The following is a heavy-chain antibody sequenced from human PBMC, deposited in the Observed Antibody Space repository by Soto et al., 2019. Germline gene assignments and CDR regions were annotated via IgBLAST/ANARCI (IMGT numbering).Heavy chain of an antibody. Sequence: QLQLQESGPGLVKPSETLSLTCAVSGGSISSRNYYWGWIRQPPGKGLEWIGSIYYSGSTYYNPSLRSRVTTSVDTSKNQLPLTLTSVTAADTAAYYCARRDGTGWYYFDYWGQGTLVTVSS. CDR1: GGSISSRNYY. CDR2: IYYSGST. V-gene: IGHV4-39*01. D-gene: IGHD6-19*01. CDR3: ARRDGTGWYYFDY. J-gene: IGHJ4*02.